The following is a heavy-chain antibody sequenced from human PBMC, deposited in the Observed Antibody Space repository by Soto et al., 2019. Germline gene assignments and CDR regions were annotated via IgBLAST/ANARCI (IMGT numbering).Heavy chain of an antibody. D-gene: IGHD2-2*01. CDR1: GDSVSSNSAA. CDR3: ARARVNDCSSTSCYLYVMDV. Sequence: SQTLSLTCAISGDSVSSNSAAWNWIRQSPSRGLEWLGRTYYRSKWYNDYAVSMKSRITINPDTSKNQFSLQLNSVTPEDTAVYYCARARVNDCSSTSCYLYVMDVWGQGTTVTVSS. J-gene: IGHJ6*02. V-gene: IGHV6-1*01. CDR2: TYYRSKWYN.